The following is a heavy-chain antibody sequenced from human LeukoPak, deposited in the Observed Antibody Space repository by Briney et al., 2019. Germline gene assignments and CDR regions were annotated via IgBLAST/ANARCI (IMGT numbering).Heavy chain of an antibody. CDR1: GFAFSTYA. CDR2: ISTSGRAT. CDR3: AKARGSSVYEQFDY. V-gene: IGHV3-23*01. J-gene: IGHJ4*02. Sequence: GGSLRLSCAASGFAFSTYAKTWVRQAPEKGLQWVSTISTSGRATYYADSVEGRFTISRDNSKNTLYLQMNSLRADDTAVYYCAKARGSSVYEQFDYWGQGTQVTVSP. D-gene: IGHD5/OR15-5a*01.